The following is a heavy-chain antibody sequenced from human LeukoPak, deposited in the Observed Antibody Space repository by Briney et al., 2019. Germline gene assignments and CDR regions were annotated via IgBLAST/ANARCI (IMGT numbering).Heavy chain of an antibody. J-gene: IGHJ4*02. D-gene: IGHD6-13*01. CDR3: ARNRPGYSSSWYTY. V-gene: IGHV3-7*01. CDR1: GFIFKKYW. Sequence: GGSLRLSCAASGFIFKKYWMNWVRQVPGKGLEGLANIKEDGSEKHYVDSVKGRFTISRDNAKNSMYLQMNGLRAEDTAVYYCARNRPGYSSSWYTYWGQGTLVTVSS. CDR2: IKEDGSEK.